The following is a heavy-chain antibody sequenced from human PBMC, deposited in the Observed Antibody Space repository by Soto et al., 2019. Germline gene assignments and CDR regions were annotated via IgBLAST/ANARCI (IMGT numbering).Heavy chain of an antibody. V-gene: IGHV1-58*01. CDR3: AADQGSTHGFDY. D-gene: IGHD6-13*01. CDR1: GFTFTSSA. J-gene: IGHJ4*02. Sequence: GASVKVSCKASGFTFTSSAVQWVRQARGQRLEWIGWIVVGSGNTNYAQKFQERVTITRDMSTSTAYMELSSLRSEDTAVYYCAADQGSTHGFDYWGQGTLVTVSS. CDR2: IVVGSGNT.